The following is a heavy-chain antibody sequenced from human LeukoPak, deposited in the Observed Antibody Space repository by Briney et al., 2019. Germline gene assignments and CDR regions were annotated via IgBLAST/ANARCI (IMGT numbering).Heavy chain of an antibody. Sequence: HSGGSLRLSCAAAGFTLSSYAMNWDRQAPGKGLEWVSGSGSGGSTYYADSVKGRFTISRDNSKNTMYLQMNSLRAEDTAIYYCAKYSSSRAAILVDYWGQRTLVTVSS. J-gene: IGHJ4*02. CDR2: SGSGGST. CDR3: AKYSSSRAAILVDY. CDR1: GFTLSSYA. D-gene: IGHD3-3*02. V-gene: IGHV3-23*01.